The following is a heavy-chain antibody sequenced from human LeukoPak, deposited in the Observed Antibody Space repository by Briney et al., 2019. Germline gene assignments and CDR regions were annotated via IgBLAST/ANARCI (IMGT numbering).Heavy chain of an antibody. Sequence: ASVKVSCKASGYTFTGYYIHWMRQAPGQGLEWVGWINPDSGGTNYAQKFQGWVTMTRDTSISTAYMELSRLRSDDTAVYYCARGGSFAGYCGGDCYQTYANWFDPWGQGTLVTVSS. J-gene: IGHJ5*02. CDR2: INPDSGGT. CDR3: ARGGSFAGYCGGDCYQTYANWFDP. D-gene: IGHD2-21*02. CDR1: GYTFTGYY. V-gene: IGHV1-2*04.